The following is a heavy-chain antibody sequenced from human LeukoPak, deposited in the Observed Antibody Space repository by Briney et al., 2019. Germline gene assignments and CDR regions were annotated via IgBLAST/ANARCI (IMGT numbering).Heavy chain of an antibody. Sequence: PGGSLRLSCAASGFIFSNYWMHWVRQAPGKGLVWVSRINSDETSTTYADSVRGRFTLSRDNAKNTLYLQMNSLRDEDTAVYYCARFNGYYDSSDYWGQGTLVTVSS. CDR1: GFIFSNYW. J-gene: IGHJ4*02. CDR3: ARFNGYYDSSDY. D-gene: IGHD3-22*01. V-gene: IGHV3-74*01. CDR2: INSDETST.